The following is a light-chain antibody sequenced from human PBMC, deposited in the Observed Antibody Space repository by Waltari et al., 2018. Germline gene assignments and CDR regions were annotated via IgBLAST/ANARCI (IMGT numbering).Light chain of an antibody. Sequence: QSALTQPASVSGSPGQSITIPCTGTSTAGGGYNYFSWYQQHPDQAPKLMIYDVSNRPSGVSNRFSGSKSGNTASLTISGLQADDEADYYCSSYTSSSPNYVVGTGTKVTVL. V-gene: IGLV2-14*03. CDR3: SSYTSSSPNYV. J-gene: IGLJ1*01. CDR1: STAGGGYNY. CDR2: DVS.